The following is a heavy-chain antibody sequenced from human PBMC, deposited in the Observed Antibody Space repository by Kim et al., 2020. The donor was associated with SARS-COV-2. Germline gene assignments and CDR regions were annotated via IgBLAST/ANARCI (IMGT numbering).Heavy chain of an antibody. CDR2: ISYDGSNK. CDR3: AKDVSRGVTTGARFDY. J-gene: IGHJ4*02. Sequence: GGSLRLSCAASGFTFSSYGMHWVRQAPGKGLEWVAVISYDGSNKYYADSVKGRFTISRDNSKNTLYLQMNSLRAEDTAVYYCAKDVSRGVTTGARFDYWGQGTLVTVSS. V-gene: IGHV3-30*18. CDR1: GFTFSSYG. D-gene: IGHD4-17*01.